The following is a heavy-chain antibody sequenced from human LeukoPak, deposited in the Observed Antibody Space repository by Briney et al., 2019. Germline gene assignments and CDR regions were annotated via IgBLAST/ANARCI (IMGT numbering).Heavy chain of an antibody. D-gene: IGHD3-22*01. V-gene: IGHV3-23*01. CDR3: AKPPYYYDSSGYYYYMDV. CDR1: GFTFSSYA. Sequence: GGSLRLSCAASGFTFSSYAMSWVRQAPGKGLEWVSAISGSGGSTYYVDSVKGRFTISRDNSKNTLYLQMNSLRAEDTAVYYCAKPPYYYDSSGYYYYMDVWGKGTTVTVSS. J-gene: IGHJ6*03. CDR2: ISGSGGST.